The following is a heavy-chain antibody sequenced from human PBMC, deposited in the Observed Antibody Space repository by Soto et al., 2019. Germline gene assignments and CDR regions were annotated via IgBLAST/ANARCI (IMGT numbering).Heavy chain of an antibody. D-gene: IGHD1-26*01. CDR1: GGSISSNIYY. J-gene: IGHJ5*02. Sequence: SETLSLTCTVSGGSISSNIYYWGWIRQPPGKGLEWIGNIHYSGSTYYDSSLKSRVTISVDTSKNQFSLKLSSVTAADTAVYYCVRGATHRTWFDPWGQGTLVTVS. CDR3: VRGATHRTWFDP. CDR2: IHYSGST. V-gene: IGHV4-39*01.